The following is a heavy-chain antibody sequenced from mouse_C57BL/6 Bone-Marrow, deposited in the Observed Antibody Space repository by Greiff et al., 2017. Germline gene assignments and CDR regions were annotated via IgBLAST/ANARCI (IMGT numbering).Heavy chain of an antibody. D-gene: IGHD2-3*01. CDR3: AREGDGYPFAY. J-gene: IGHJ3*01. CDR1: GFTFSDFY. CDR2: SRNKANDYTT. Sequence: DVKLVESGGGLVQSGRSLRLSCATSGFTFSDFYMEWVRQAPGKGLEWIAASRNKANDYTTEYSASVKGRFIVSRDTSQSILYLQMNALRAEDTAIYYCAREGDGYPFAYWGQGTLVTVSA. V-gene: IGHV7-1*01.